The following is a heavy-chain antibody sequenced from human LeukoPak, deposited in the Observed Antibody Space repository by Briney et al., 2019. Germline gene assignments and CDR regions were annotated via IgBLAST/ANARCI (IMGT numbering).Heavy chain of an antibody. CDR1: GASISSYY. CDR3: ARNWGGTELTTSYPFDY. D-gene: IGHD4-11*01. CDR2: IYYSGST. J-gene: IGHJ4*02. Sequence: SETLSLTCSVSGASISSYYWSWIRQPPGKGLEWIGYIYYSGSTNYNPSLKSRVTMSVDTSKNQYSLNLNSVTATDTAVYYCARNWGGTELTTSYPFDYWGQGTLVTVSS. V-gene: IGHV4-59*08.